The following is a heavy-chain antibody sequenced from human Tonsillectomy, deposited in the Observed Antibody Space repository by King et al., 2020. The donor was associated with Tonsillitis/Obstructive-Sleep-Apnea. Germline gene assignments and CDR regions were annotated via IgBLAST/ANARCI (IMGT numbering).Heavy chain of an antibody. CDR3: ARDTAVNTGLLYYYYGMDV. D-gene: IGHD4-17*01. CDR2: ISSSGSTI. Sequence: VQLVESGGGLVQPGGSLRLSCAASGFTFSSYEMNWVRQAPGKGLEWVSYISSSGSTIYYADSVKGRFTISRDNAKNSLYLQMNSLRAEDTAVYYCARDTAVNTGLLYYYYGMDVWGQGTTVTVSS. J-gene: IGHJ6*02. CDR1: GFTFSSYE. V-gene: IGHV3-48*03.